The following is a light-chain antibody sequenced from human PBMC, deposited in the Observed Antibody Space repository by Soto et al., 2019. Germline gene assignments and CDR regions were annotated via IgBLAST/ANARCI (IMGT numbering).Light chain of an antibody. CDR1: QGISSY. J-gene: IGKJ1*01. Sequence: AIRMTQSPSSLSASTGARVPITCRASQGISSYLAWYQQKPGKAPKLLIYAASTLQSGVPSRFSGSGSGTDFTLTISCLQSEDFATYYCQQYYSYPLTFGQGTKVDIK. V-gene: IGKV1-8*01. CDR2: AAS. CDR3: QQYYSYPLT.